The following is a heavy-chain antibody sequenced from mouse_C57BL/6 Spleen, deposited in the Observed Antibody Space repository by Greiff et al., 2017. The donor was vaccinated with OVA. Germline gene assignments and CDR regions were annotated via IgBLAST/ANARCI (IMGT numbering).Heavy chain of an antibody. V-gene: IGHV1-52*01. CDR3: ARPHYGSSYGDAMDY. CDR1: GYTFTSYW. D-gene: IGHD1-1*01. CDR2: IDPSDSET. J-gene: IGHJ4*01. Sequence: QVQLQQPGAELVRPGSSVKLSCKASGYTFTSYWMHLVKQRPIQGLEWIGNIDPSDSETHYNQKFKDKSTLTVDKSSSTAYMQLSSLTSEDAAVYYCARPHYGSSYGDAMDYWGQGTSVTVSS.